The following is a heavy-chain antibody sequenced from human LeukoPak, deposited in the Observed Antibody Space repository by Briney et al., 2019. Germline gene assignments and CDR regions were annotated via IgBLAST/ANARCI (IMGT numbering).Heavy chain of an antibody. Sequence: SVKVSCKASGGTFSSYAISWVRQAPGQGLEWMGGIIPIFGTANYAQKFQGRVTITADKSTSTAYMELSSLRSEDTAVYYCARKRGYDFWSGGSFDPWGQGTLVTVSS. V-gene: IGHV1-69*06. CDR2: IIPIFGTA. J-gene: IGHJ5*02. CDR3: ARKRGYDFWSGGSFDP. CDR1: GGTFSSYA. D-gene: IGHD3-3*01.